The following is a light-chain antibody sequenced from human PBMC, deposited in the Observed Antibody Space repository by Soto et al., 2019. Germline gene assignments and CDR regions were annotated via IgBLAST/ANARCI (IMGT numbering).Light chain of an antibody. CDR3: SSYTSSRTLV. CDR2: EVS. CDR1: SSDVGAYNY. J-gene: IGLJ1*01. V-gene: IGLV2-14*01. Sequence: QSSKTHPSSVSSSPGHSITISFTGTSSDVGAYNYVSWYQQHPGKAPKLMIYEVSNRPSGVSHRFSGSKSDNTASLTISGIQTDDEADYYCSSYTSSRTLVFGNGSKVTVL.